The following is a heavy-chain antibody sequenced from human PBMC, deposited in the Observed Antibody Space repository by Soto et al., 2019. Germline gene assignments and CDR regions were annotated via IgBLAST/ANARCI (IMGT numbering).Heavy chain of an antibody. J-gene: IGHJ4*02. CDR2: ISGSGDST. CDR3: AKDPGYYDFWSGYSDY. CDR1: GFTLSNYA. D-gene: IGHD3-3*01. Sequence: PGGSLRLSCAASGFTLSNYAMSWVRQAPGKGLEWVSAISGSGDSTHYADSVKGRFTISRDNSKNTLYLQMNSLRAEDTAVYYCAKDPGYYDFWSGYSDYWGQGTLVTVSS. V-gene: IGHV3-23*01.